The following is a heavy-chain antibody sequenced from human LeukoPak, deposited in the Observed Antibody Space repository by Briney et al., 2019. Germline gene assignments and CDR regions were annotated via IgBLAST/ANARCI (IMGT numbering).Heavy chain of an antibody. CDR3: AKVHYDILTGPPFYYYGMDV. J-gene: IGHJ6*04. Sequence: ASVKVSCKASGGTFSSYAISWVRQAPGQGLEWMGGIIPIFGTANYAQKFQGRVTITADKSTSTAYMELSSLRSEDTAVYYCAKVHYDILTGPPFYYYGMDVWGKGTTVTVSS. D-gene: IGHD3-9*01. V-gene: IGHV1-69*06. CDR1: GGTFSSYA. CDR2: IIPIFGTA.